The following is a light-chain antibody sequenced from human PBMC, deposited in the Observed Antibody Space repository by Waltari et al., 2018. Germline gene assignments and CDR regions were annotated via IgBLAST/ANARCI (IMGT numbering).Light chain of an antibody. J-gene: IGKJ1*01. CDR3: QQSYSTPWT. CDR1: ESTYTY. CDR2: TVS. Sequence: IQMTQSPSPLSAPEGDRVTITCLASESTYTYLTWYQQKSGNAPSLLIHTVSSLENGVPSRFSGSGSRTDFTLTISSLHAEDFATYYCQQSYSTPWTFGQGTQVEI. V-gene: IGKV1-39*01.